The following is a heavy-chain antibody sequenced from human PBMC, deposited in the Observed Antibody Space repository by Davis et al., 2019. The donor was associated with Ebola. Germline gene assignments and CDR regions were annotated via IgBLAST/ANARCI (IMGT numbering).Heavy chain of an antibody. V-gene: IGHV3-33*01. D-gene: IGHD6-6*01. Sequence: GESLKISCAASGFTFSSYGMHWVRQAPGKGLEWVAVIWYDGSNKYYADSVKGRFTISRDNSKNTLYLQMNSLRAEDTAVYYCARSLMWGSSSHYYYGMDVWGQGTTVTVSS. J-gene: IGHJ6*02. CDR1: GFTFSSYG. CDR2: IWYDGSNK. CDR3: ARSLMWGSSSHYYYGMDV.